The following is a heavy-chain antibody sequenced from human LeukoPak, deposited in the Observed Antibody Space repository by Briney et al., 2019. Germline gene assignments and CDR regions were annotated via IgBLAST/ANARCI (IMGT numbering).Heavy chain of an antibody. CDR1: GYTFTSYD. Sequence: ASVKVSCKASGYTFTSYDINWVRQATRQGLEWMGWMNPNSGNTGYAQKFQGRVTMTRNTSISTAYMELSSLRSEDTAVYYCARGPTRGHRGRYYFDYWGQGTLVTVSS. CDR3: ARGPTRGHRGRYYFDY. D-gene: IGHD1-14*01. V-gene: IGHV1-8*01. J-gene: IGHJ4*02. CDR2: MNPNSGNT.